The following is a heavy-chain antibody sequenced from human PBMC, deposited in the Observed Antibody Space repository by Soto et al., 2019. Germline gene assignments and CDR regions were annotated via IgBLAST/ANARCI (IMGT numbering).Heavy chain of an antibody. D-gene: IGHD3-22*01. CDR1: GFTFNNYE. CDR3: ATSYYYDSSGYFDAFDL. CDR2: ISRSGSTT. Sequence: EGQLLESGGGLVRSGGSLRLSCAASGFTFNNYEMNWVRQAPGKGPEWVSYISRSGSTTYYGDSVKGRFTISRDNAKNSLYLQMNSLRAEGTAVYYCATSYYYDSSGYFDAFDLWGQGTLVSVSS. J-gene: IGHJ3*01. V-gene: IGHV3-48*03.